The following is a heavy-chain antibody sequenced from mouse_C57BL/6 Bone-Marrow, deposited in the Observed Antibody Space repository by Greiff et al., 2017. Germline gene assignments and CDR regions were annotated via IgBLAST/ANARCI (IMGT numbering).Heavy chain of an antibody. CDR1: EYEFPSHD. Sequence: DVKLVESGGGLVQPGESLKLSCESNEYEFPSHDMSWVRKTPEKRLELVAAINSDGGSTYYPDTMERRFIISRDNTKKTLYLQMSSLRSEDTALYYCARHRNYYGSSYDYAMDYWGQGTSVTVSS. V-gene: IGHV5-2*01. J-gene: IGHJ4*01. CDR2: INSDGGST. CDR3: ARHRNYYGSSYDYAMDY. D-gene: IGHD1-1*01.